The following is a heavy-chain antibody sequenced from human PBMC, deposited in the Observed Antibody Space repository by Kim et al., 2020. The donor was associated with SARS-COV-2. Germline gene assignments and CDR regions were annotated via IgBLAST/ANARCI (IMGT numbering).Heavy chain of an antibody. Sequence: SVKGRFTLSRDNSKNPLYLQMNSLRAEDTAVYYCANQDYDFSSGYYVEGYWGQGTLVTVSS. CDR3: ANQDYDFSSGYYVEGY. J-gene: IGHJ4*02. V-gene: IGHV3-23*01. D-gene: IGHD3-3*01.